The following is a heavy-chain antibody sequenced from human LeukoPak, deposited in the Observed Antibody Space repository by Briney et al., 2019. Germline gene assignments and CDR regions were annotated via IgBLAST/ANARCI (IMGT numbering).Heavy chain of an antibody. CDR1: GYSFINYG. CDR3: ARVARTAVGIRYYFDE. J-gene: IGHJ4*02. D-gene: IGHD1-14*01. V-gene: IGHV1-18*01. Sequence: ASVKVSCKASGYSFINYGISWVRQAPGQGLDWMGWISTYNGNSIYAQKFQGRVTMTTDTSTSTGYMDLRSLTPDDTAVYYCARVARTAVGIRYYFDEWGQGTLVSVSS. CDR2: ISTYNGNS.